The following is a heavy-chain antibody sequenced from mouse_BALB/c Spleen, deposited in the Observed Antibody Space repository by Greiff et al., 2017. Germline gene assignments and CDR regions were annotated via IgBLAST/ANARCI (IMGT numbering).Heavy chain of an antibody. J-gene: IGHJ2*01. Sequence: EVLLVESGGGLVKPGGSLKLSCAASGFTFSSYAMSWVRQTPEKRLEWVASISSGGSTYYPDSVKGRFTISRDNARNILYLQMSSLRSEDTAMYYCARGPLLRYFDYWGQGTTLTVSS. CDR2: ISSGGST. D-gene: IGHD1-2*01. V-gene: IGHV5-6-5*01. CDR3: ARGPLLRYFDY. CDR1: GFTFSSYA.